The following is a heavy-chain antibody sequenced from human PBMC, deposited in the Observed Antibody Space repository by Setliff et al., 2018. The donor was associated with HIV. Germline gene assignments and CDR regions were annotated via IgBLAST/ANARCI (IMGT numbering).Heavy chain of an antibody. Sequence: GASVKVSCKASGYTFTSYGISWVRQAPGQGPEWMGWISAYNGNTNYAQKLQGRVTMTTDTSTSTAYMELRSLRSDDTAVYYCARDRPLAYCGGDCPSGGNAFDIWGQGTMVTVSS. V-gene: IGHV1-18*01. CDR3: ARDRPLAYCGGDCPSGGNAFDI. CDR1: GYTFTSYG. J-gene: IGHJ3*02. CDR2: ISAYNGNT. D-gene: IGHD2-21*02.